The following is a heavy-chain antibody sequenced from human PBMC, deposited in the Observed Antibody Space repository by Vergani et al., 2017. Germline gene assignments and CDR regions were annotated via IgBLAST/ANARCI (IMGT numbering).Heavy chain of an antibody. V-gene: IGHV4-34*01. CDR2: INHSGST. J-gene: IGHJ4*02. CDR1: GGSFSGYY. CDR3: AREESDDYGSGCRGFDY. Sequence: QVQLQQWGAGLLKPSETLSLTCAVYGGSFSGYYWSWIRQPPGKGLEWIGEINHSGSTNYNPSPNSRVTIPVDTSKKQCPLKLSSVTAADTAVYYCAREESDDYGSGCRGFDYWGQGTLVTVSS. D-gene: IGHD3-10*01.